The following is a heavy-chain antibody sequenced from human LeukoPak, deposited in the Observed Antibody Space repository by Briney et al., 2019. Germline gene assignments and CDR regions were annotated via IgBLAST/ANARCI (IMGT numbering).Heavy chain of an antibody. D-gene: IGHD6-19*01. CDR3: AKNSGHSSGWYFDY. V-gene: IGHV3-30*18. CDR1: GLTFSSYG. CDR2: ISYDGSNK. Sequence: GGSLRLSCAASGLTFSSYGMHWVRQAPGKGLEWVAVISYDGSNKYYADSVKGRFTISRDNSKNTLYLQMNSLRAEDTAVYYCAKNSGHSSGWYFDYWGQGTLVTVSS. J-gene: IGHJ4*02.